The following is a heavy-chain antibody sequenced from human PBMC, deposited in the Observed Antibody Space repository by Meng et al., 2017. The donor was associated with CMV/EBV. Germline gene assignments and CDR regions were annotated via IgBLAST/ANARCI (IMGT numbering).Heavy chain of an antibody. CDR1: GGSFSGYY. D-gene: IGHD3-3*01. J-gene: IGHJ5*02. V-gene: IGHV4-34*01. CDR2: INHSGST. CDR3: ARRRGVQTKGGRFDP. Sequence: QVQLQQWVAGLLKPSETLSLTCAVYGGSFSGYYWSWIRQPPGKGLEWIGEINHSGSTNYNPSLKSRVTISVDTSKNQFSLKLSSVTAADTAVYYCARRRGVQTKGGRFDPWGQGTLVTVSS.